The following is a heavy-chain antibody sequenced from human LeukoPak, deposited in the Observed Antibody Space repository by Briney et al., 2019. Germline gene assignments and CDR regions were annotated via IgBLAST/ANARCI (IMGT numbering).Heavy chain of an antibody. CDR1: GGSISSGSYY. CDR2: IYTSGST. J-gene: IGHJ4*02. Sequence: SETLSLTCTVSGGSISSGSYYWSWIRQPAGRGLGWTGRIYTSGSTNYTASLKSRVTLSVDTSKNQFSLKLSSVTAADTAVYYCARALGGYPANFDYWGQGTLVTVSS. D-gene: IGHD1-26*01. V-gene: IGHV4-61*02. CDR3: ARALGGYPANFDY.